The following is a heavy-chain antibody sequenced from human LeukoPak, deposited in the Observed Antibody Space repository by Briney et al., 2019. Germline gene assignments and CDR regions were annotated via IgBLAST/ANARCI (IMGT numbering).Heavy chain of an antibody. V-gene: IGHV3-30*04. J-gene: IGHJ4*02. CDR2: ISSDGSNK. D-gene: IGHD3-16*01. Sequence: PGGSLRLSCAASGFTFTGYAMLWVRQAPGKGLEWVAVISSDGSNKYYADSVRGRFTISRVNSKNTVDLQMNSLRAEDTAVYYCAKNPSGYVWPCFASGGQGTLLTVYS. CDR1: GFTFTGYA. CDR3: AKNPSGYVWPCFAS.